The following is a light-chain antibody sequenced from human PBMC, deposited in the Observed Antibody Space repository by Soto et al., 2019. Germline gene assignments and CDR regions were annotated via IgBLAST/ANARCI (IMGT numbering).Light chain of an antibody. CDR2: GNS. CDR1: SSNIGAGYD. J-gene: IGLJ1*01. CDR3: QSYDSGLSGYV. V-gene: IGLV1-40*01. Sequence: QSVLTQPPSVSGAPGQSITISCTGSSSNIGAGYDVLWYQQLPGTAPKLLIYGNSNRPSGVPDRFSGSKSGTSASLAITGLQAEDDADYYCQSYDSGLSGYVFGTGTKVTVL.